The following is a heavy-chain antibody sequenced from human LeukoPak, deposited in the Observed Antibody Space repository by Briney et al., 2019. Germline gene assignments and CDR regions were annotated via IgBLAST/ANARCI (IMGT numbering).Heavy chain of an antibody. CDR3: AHGWFDP. V-gene: IGHV3-38-3*01. Sequence: GGSLRLSCAASGFTVSSNEMSWVRQAPGKGLEWVSSISGGSTYYADSRKGRVTISIDNSKNTLYLQMNSLRAEDTAVYQLAHGWFDPWGQGTLVTVSS. D-gene: IGHD6-13*01. CDR1: GFTVSSNE. J-gene: IGHJ5*02. CDR2: ISGGST.